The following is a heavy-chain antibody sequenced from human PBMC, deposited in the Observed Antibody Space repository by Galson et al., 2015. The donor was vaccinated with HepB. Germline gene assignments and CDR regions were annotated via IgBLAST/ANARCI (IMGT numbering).Heavy chain of an antibody. Sequence: SLRLSCAASGFTVSSNYMNWVRQAPGKGLEWVSIINGGGDTYYADSVKGRFIISRDNSKNTLYLQMNSLRAEDTAVYYCARSGREYTSSRCHYCYMDVWGQGTLVTVSS. J-gene: IGHJ6*03. CDR2: INGGGDT. CDR1: GFTVSSNY. V-gene: IGHV3-53*01. CDR3: ARSGREYTSSRCHYCYMDV. D-gene: IGHD6-13*01.